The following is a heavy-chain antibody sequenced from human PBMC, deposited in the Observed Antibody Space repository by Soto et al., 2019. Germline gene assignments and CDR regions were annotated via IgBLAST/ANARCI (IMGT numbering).Heavy chain of an antibody. CDR1: GYSFTSYW. J-gene: IGHJ4*02. D-gene: IGHD3-22*01. CDR2: IDPSDSYT. Sequence: PGESLKISCKGSGYSFTSYWISWVRQMPGKGLEWMGRIDPSDSYTNYSPSFQGHVTISADKSTSTAYLQWSSLKASDTAMYYCARRYYDSSGYYHDYDYWGQGTLVTVSS. CDR3: ARRYYDSSGYYHDYDY. V-gene: IGHV5-10-1*01.